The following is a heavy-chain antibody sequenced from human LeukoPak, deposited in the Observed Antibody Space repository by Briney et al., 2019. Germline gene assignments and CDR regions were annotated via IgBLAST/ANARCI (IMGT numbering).Heavy chain of an antibody. J-gene: IGHJ6*02. CDR2: IINSGSTI. D-gene: IGHD2-2*01. Sequence: GGSLRLSCVGSGFTFSDYSMTWIRQAPGKGLEWVSYIINSGSTIYYADSVKGRFTISRDNARNSLYLHMNSLRAEDTAVYFCARDKRVVPAPIGHHYYFYGMDVWGQGTTLTVSS. CDR1: GFTFSDYS. V-gene: IGHV3-11*01. CDR3: ARDKRVVPAPIGHHYYFYGMDV.